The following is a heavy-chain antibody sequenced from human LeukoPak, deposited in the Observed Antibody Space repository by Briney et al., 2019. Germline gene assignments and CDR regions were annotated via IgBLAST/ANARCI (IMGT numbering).Heavy chain of an antibody. V-gene: IGHV3-23*01. CDR2: TSGSDGGT. CDR1: GFTFSTYA. CDR3: ANNFVN. Sequence: SGGSLRLSCAASGFTFSTYAMNWVRQAPGKGLEWVSVTSGSDGGTYYADSVKGRFTISRDNSKTSVYLQMNSLRAADTAGKYCANNFVNWGQRTLVTVSS. J-gene: IGHJ4*02.